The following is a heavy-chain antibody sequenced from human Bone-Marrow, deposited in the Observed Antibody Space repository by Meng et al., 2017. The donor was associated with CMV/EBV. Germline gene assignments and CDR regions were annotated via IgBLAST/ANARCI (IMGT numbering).Heavy chain of an antibody. Sequence: QLQLQESGPGLAKPSQTLSLTSTVSCGSISRGDYYWGWIRQPPGKGLEWIGYIYYSGSTYYNPSLKSRVTISVDTSKNQFSLKLSSVTAADTAVYYCARVLSGYFDYWGQGTLVTVSS. CDR2: IYYSGST. D-gene: IGHD2-15*01. V-gene: IGHV4-30-4*08. J-gene: IGHJ4*02. CDR3: ARVLSGYFDY. CDR1: CGSISRGDYY.